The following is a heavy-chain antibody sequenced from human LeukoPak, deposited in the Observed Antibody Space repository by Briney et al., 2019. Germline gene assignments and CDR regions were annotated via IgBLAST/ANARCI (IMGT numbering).Heavy chain of an antibody. CDR3: ARERSPKQQLVYFDY. V-gene: IGHV3-21*04. J-gene: IGHJ4*02. D-gene: IGHD6-13*01. CDR2: ISSSSSYI. Sequence: GGSLRLSCAASGFTFSSYSMNWVRQAPGKGLEWVSSISSSSSYIYYADSVKGRFIISRDNSKNTLYLQMNSLRAEDTAVYYCARERSPKQQLVYFDYWGQGTLVTVSS. CDR1: GFTFSSYS.